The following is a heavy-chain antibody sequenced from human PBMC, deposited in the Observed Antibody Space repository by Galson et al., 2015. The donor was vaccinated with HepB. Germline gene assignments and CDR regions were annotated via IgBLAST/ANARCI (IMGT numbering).Heavy chain of an antibody. D-gene: IGHD2-21*01. CDR3: ASSRDIVVVDYAFDI. CDR1: GGSISSYY. CDR2: IYYSGST. V-gene: IGHV4-59*01. J-gene: IGHJ3*02. Sequence: QVQLQESGPGLVQPSETLSLTCTVSGGSISSYYWSWIRQPPGKGLEWIGYIYYSGSTNYNPSLKSRVTISVDTSKNQFSLKLSSVTAADTAVYYCASSRDIVVVDYAFDIWGQGTMVTVSS.